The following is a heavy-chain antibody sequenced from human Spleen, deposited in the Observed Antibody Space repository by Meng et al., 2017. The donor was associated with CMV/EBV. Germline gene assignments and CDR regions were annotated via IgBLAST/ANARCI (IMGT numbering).Heavy chain of an antibody. CDR1: GYTFTGYY. CDR3: ARDEYSDYGGFDY. CDR2: INPSGGSA. Sequence: ASVKVSCKASGYTFTGYYIHWVRQAPGQGLEWMGIINPSGGSATYAQQFQGRVTMTGDTSTSTVHMDLTSLRSDDTAMYYCARDEYSDYGGFDYWGQGTLVTVSS. V-gene: IGHV1-46*01. D-gene: IGHD4-11*01. J-gene: IGHJ4*02.